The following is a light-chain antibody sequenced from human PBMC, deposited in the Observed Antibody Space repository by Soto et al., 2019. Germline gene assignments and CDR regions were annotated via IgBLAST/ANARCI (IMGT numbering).Light chain of an antibody. V-gene: IGLV2-14*01. J-gene: IGLJ2*01. CDR1: SSDIGGYNY. Sequence: QSALTQPASVSGSPGQSITISCTGTSSDIGGYNYISWYQQLPGKAPKFIIYDVRNRPSGVSNRFAGSRSGNTASLTISGPQAEDEADYNCSSYTSSSTVIFGGGTKLTVL. CDR2: DVR. CDR3: SSYTSSSTVI.